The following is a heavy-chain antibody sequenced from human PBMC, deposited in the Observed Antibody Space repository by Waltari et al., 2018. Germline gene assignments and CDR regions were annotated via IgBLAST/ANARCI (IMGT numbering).Heavy chain of an antibody. CDR1: GGSISSSTYY. CDR3: ARAYYYYYYMDV. V-gene: IGHV4-39*07. J-gene: IGHJ6*03. Sequence: QLQLQESGPGLVKPSETLSLTCTVSGGSISSSTYYWGWIRQPPGEGLEWIGSIYYRGSTYYNPSLKSRVTISVDTSKSQFSLRLTSVTAADTAMYYCARAYYYYYYMDVWGKGTTGTIS. CDR2: IYYRGST.